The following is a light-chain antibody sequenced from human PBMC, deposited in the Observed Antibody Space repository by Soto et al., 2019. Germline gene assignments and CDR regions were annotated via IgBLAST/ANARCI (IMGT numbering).Light chain of an antibody. Sequence: IQVTQSPSSLSASVGDRVTISCRASQGIHNYLAWYQHKPGKVPRLLIYAASALQSGVPSRFSASGSGTDFTLKISSLQPEDIGTYYCQKYNGAPWTFGQGTKVEIK. CDR1: QGIHNY. CDR2: AAS. V-gene: IGKV1-27*01. CDR3: QKYNGAPWT. J-gene: IGKJ1*01.